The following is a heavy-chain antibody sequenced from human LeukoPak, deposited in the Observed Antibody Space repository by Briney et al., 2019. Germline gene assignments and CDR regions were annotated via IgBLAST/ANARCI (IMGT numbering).Heavy chain of an antibody. CDR3: ARDLYYGDYSYYFDY. Sequence: GGSLRLSCAASGFTFSSYWMSWVRQAPGKGLEWVANIKQDGSEKYYLDSVKGRFTISRDNAKNSLYLQMNSLRAEDTAVYYCARDLYYGDYSYYFDYWGQGTLVTVSS. D-gene: IGHD4-17*01. CDR1: GFTFSSYW. CDR2: IKQDGSEK. V-gene: IGHV3-7*01. J-gene: IGHJ4*02.